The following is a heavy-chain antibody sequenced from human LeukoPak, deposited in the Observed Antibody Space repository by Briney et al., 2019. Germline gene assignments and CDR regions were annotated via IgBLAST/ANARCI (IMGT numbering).Heavy chain of an antibody. CDR2: INPNSGGT. D-gene: IGHD3-22*01. J-gene: IGHJ4*02. CDR1: GYTFTGYY. V-gene: IGHV1-2*02. CDR3: ARDSSLYDSSTFCV. Sequence: ASVKVSRKASGYTFTGYYMHWVRQAPGQGLEWMGWINPNSGGTNYAQKFQGRVTMTRDTSISTAYMELSRLRSDDTAVYYCARDSSLYDSSTFCVWGQGTLVTVSS.